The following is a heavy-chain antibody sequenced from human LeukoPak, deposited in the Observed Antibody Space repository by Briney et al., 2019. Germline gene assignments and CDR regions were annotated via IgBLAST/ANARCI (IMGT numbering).Heavy chain of an antibody. CDR1: GYTFTGYY. V-gene: IGHV1-2*06. D-gene: IGHD3-16*01. CDR2: TNPNSGGT. J-gene: IGHJ4*02. Sequence: ASVKVSCKASGYTFTGYYMHWVRQAPGQGLEWMGRTNPNSGGTNYAQKFQGRVTMTRDTSISTAYMELSRLRSDDTAVYYCAREDRTPYDYAIDYWGQGTLVTVSS. CDR3: AREDRTPYDYAIDY.